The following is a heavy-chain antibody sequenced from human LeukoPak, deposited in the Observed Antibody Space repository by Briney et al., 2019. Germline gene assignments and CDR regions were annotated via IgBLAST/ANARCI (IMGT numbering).Heavy chain of an antibody. J-gene: IGHJ5*02. CDR2: IYYSGST. D-gene: IGHD3-16*02. CDR1: GGSISSGDYY. CDR3: AREVAEFTFGGVIVYLWFDP. Sequence: SETLSLTCTVSGGSISSGDYYWSWIRQPPGKGLEWIGYIYYSGSTYYNPSLKSRVTISVDTSKNQFSLKLSSVTAADTVVYYCAREVAEFTFGGVIVYLWFDPWGQGTLVTVSS. V-gene: IGHV4-30-4*08.